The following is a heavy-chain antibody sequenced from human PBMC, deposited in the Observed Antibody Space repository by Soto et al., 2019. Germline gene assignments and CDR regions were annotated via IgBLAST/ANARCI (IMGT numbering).Heavy chain of an antibody. Sequence: QVQLQQWGAGLLKPSETLSLTCAVYGGSLSGYYWSWIRQPPGKGLEWIGEINHSGSTNYNPSLKRRVTISVDTSKNQFSLKLSSVTAADTAVYYCARGDVASDCSSTSCPSRFDYWGQGTLVTVSS. CDR2: INHSGST. J-gene: IGHJ4*02. D-gene: IGHD2-2*01. CDR1: GGSLSGYY. CDR3: ARGDVASDCSSTSCPSRFDY. V-gene: IGHV4-34*01.